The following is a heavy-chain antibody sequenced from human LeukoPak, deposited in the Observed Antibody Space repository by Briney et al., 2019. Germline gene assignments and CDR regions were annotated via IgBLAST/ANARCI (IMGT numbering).Heavy chain of an antibody. J-gene: IGHJ4*02. CDR1: GFTFSSYW. CDR2: INNDGSIT. V-gene: IGHV3-74*01. D-gene: IGHD3-16*01. CDR3: ARDGASDEQFDY. Sequence: GGSLRLSCAASGFTFSSYWMYWVRQDPGKGLVWVSRINNDGSITTYADSVKGRFTISRDNAKNTLYLQMNSLRAEDTAVYYCARDGASDEQFDYWGQGTLVTVSP.